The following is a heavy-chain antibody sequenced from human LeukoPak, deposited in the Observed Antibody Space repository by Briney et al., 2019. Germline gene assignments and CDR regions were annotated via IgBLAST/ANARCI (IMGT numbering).Heavy chain of an antibody. CDR2: ISGSGDNS. CDR3: ARDQLAYSGYDTLFDY. J-gene: IGHJ4*02. D-gene: IGHD5-12*01. CDR1: GFTFNSNA. V-gene: IGHV3-23*01. Sequence: GGSLRLSCAASGFTFNSNAMSWVRQAPGKGLEWVSTISGSGDNSHYANSVKGRFTISRDNSKNTLYLQLNSLRPEDTAVYYCARDQLAYSGYDTLFDYWGQGTLVTVSS.